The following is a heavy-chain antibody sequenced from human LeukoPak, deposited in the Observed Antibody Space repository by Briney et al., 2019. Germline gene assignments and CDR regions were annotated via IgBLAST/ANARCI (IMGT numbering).Heavy chain of an antibody. CDR3: ARFQSSAWYFLDY. CDR2: ISYSGST. V-gene: IGHV4-59*08. J-gene: IGHJ4*02. D-gene: IGHD6-19*01. Sequence: SETLSLTCAVYGGSFSGYYWSWIRQPPGKGLEWIGYISYSGSTSYNPSLKTRVTISLDTSKNQFSLRLNSLTAADTAVYYCARFQSSAWYFLDYWGQGTLVTVSS. CDR1: GGSFSGYY.